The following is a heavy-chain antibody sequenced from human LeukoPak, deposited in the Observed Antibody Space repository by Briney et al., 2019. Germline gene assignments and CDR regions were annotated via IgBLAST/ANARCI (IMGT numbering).Heavy chain of an antibody. Sequence: SVKVSCKVSGYDLTELSMHWVRQAPGKGLEWMGGIIPIFGTANYAQKFQGRVTITADESTSTAYMELSSLRSEDTAVYYCARAPSWDIVVVPAAMYYFDYWGQGTLVTVSS. J-gene: IGHJ4*02. V-gene: IGHV1-69*13. D-gene: IGHD2-2*01. CDR3: ARAPSWDIVVVPAAMYYFDY. CDR1: GYDLTELS. CDR2: IIPIFGTA.